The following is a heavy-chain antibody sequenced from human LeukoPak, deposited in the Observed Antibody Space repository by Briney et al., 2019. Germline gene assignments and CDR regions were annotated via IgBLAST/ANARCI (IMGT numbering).Heavy chain of an antibody. CDR3: ARATDLPAAFRYYFDY. CDR2: IYYSGST. V-gene: IGHV4-59*01. J-gene: IGHJ4*02. CDR1: GGSISSYY. Sequence: SETLSLTCTASGGSISSYYWSWIRQPPGKGLEWIGYIYYSGSTNYNPSLKSRVTISVDTSKNQFSLKLSSVTAADTAVYYCARATDLPAAFRYYFDYWGQGTLVTVSS. D-gene: IGHD2-2*01.